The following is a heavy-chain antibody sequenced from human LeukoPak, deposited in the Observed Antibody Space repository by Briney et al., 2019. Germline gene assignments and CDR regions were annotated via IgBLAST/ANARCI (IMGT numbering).Heavy chain of an antibody. CDR1: GGSISSGDYY. Sequence: SETLSLTCTVSGGSISSGDYYWSWIRQPPGKGLEWIGYIYFSGSTYYNPSLKSRVTISIDTSKNQFSLKLNSVTAADTAVYYCARHAWGYNNWFDPWGQGTLVTVFS. V-gene: IGHV4-30-4*08. CDR2: IYFSGST. CDR3: ARHAWGYNNWFDP. D-gene: IGHD5-18*01. J-gene: IGHJ5*02.